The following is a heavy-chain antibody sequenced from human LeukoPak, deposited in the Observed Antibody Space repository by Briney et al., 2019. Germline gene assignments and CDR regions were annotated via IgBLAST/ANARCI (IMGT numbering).Heavy chain of an antibody. J-gene: IGHJ3*02. CDR3: ARVGRRVAVAGNAFDI. CDR1: GFTFSDYY. Sequence: PGGSLRLSCAASGFTFSDYYMSWTRKAPGKGLEWVSYISSSSSYTNYADSVKGRFTISRDNAKNSLYLQMNSLRAEDTAVYYCARVGRRVAVAGNAFDIWGQGTMVTVSS. V-gene: IGHV3-11*06. D-gene: IGHD6-19*01. CDR2: ISSSSSYT.